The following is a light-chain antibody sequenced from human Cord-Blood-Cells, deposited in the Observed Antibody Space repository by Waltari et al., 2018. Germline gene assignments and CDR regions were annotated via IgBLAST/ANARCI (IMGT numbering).Light chain of an antibody. Sequence: SYELTQPPSVSVSPGQTASITCSGDKLGDKYACWYQQKPGQSPVLVIYQDSKRPSGFPERFSGSNSGNTATLTISGTQAMDEADYYCQAWDSSTAHYVFGTGTKVTVL. CDR3: QAWDSSTAHYV. J-gene: IGLJ1*01. V-gene: IGLV3-1*01. CDR1: KLGDKY. CDR2: QDS.